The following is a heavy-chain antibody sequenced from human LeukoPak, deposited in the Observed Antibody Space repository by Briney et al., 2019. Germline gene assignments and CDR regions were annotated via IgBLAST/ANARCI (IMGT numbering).Heavy chain of an antibody. CDR3: AREAYNTVAIDY. CDR2: VYTSVST. D-gene: IGHD4-23*01. CDR1: GGSISSYY. Sequence: SETLSLTCTVSGGSISSYYWSWIRQPAGKGLEWIGRVYTSVSTNYNPSLKSRLTMSIDTSKNQFSLKLSSVSAADTAVYYCAREAYNTVAIDYWGQGTLVTVSS. V-gene: IGHV4-4*07. J-gene: IGHJ4*02.